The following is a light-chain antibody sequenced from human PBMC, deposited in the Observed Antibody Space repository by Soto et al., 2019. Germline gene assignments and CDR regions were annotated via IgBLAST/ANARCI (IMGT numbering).Light chain of an antibody. Sequence: EIVLTQFPAPLSLSPGERATLSCRASQSVSSYLAWYQQKRGQDPRLLIYRASTRAAGTPDRFSGSGSGTDFTLTIPRLEPEDPAVYYRQQYGSSPPLGQGTRLEI. CDR3: QQYGSSPP. V-gene: IGKV3-20*01. J-gene: IGKJ5*01. CDR1: QSVSSY. CDR2: RAS.